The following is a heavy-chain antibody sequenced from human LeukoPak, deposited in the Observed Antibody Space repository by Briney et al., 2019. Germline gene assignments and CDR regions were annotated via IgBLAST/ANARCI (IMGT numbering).Heavy chain of an antibody. V-gene: IGHV3-15*01. CDR1: GFTFSNAW. CDR3: TTEGHQLVFVYGAFDT. D-gene: IGHD6-13*01. Sequence: GGSLRLSCAASGFTFSNAWMSWVRQAPGKGLEWVGRIKSKTDGGTTAYAAPVKGRFTISRDDSKNTLYLQMNSLKNEDTAVYHCTTEGHQLVFVYGAFDTWGQGTMVTVSS. J-gene: IGHJ3*02. CDR2: IKSKTDGGTT.